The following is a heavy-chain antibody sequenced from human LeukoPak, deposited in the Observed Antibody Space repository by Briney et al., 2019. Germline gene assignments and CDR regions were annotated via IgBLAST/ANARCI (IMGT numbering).Heavy chain of an antibody. V-gene: IGHV3-7*01. CDR3: ARDLGQFYDSSGYQY. J-gene: IGHJ4*02. Sequence: PGGSLRLSCAASGFTFSSYWMSWVRQAPGKGLEWEANIKQDGSEKYYVDSVKGRFTISRDNAKNSLYLQMNSLRAEDTAVYYCARDLGQFYDSSGYQYWGQGTLVTVSS. CDR2: IKQDGSEK. D-gene: IGHD3-22*01. CDR1: GFTFSSYW.